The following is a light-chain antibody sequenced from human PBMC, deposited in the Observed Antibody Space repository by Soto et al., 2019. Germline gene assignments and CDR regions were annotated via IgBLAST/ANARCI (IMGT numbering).Light chain of an antibody. V-gene: IGLV2-18*02. Sequence: QSALTQPPSVSGSPGHSVAISCTETSSDVGSYNRVSWYQQPPGAAPKLMIYEVSNRPSGVPDRFAGSKPGNTASLTISGLQAEDEADYYCNSYTGSRTYVFGTGTKVTV. CDR3: NSYTGSRTYV. J-gene: IGLJ1*01. CDR1: SSDVGSYNR. CDR2: EVS.